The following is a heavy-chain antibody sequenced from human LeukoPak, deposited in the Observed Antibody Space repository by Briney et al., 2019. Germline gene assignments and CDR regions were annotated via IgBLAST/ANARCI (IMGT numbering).Heavy chain of an antibody. CDR1: GFTFSSYA. CDR2: ISGSGGST. Sequence: PGGSLRLSCAASGFTFSSYAMHWVRQAPGKGLEWVSAISGSGGSTYYADSVKGRFTISRDNSKNTLYLQMNSLRAEDTAVYYCAKTSTLGLYYFDYWGQGTLVTVSS. J-gene: IGHJ4*02. CDR3: AKTSTLGLYYFDY. D-gene: IGHD3-16*01. V-gene: IGHV3-23*01.